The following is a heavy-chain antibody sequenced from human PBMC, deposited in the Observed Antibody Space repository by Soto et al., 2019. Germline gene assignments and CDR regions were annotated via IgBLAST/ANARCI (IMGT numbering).Heavy chain of an antibody. CDR3: AKDQVVGYRPSYYYGMDV. J-gene: IGHJ6*02. CDR2: ISGSGGST. Sequence: EVQLLESGGGLVQPGGSLRLSCAASGFTFSSYAMSWVRQAPGKGLEWVSAISGSGGSTYYADSVKGRFTISRDNSKNPLYLQMSSLRAEDTAVYSCAKDQVVGYRPSYYYGMDVWGQGTTVTVSS. V-gene: IGHV3-23*01. D-gene: IGHD1-26*01. CDR1: GFTFSSYA.